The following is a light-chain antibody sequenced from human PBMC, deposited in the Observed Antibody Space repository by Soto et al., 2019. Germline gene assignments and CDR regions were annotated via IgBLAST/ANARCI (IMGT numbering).Light chain of an antibody. Sequence: EIVLTQSPGTLSLSPGERATLSCRASQSVRSSYFAWYQQKPGQAPRLLIFGASTRAPGIPDRFSGSGSGTDFTLTISKLEPEDFAVYYCQQYGGSPRTFGQGTKWIS. CDR1: QSVRSSY. V-gene: IGKV3-20*01. CDR3: QQYGGSPRT. CDR2: GAS. J-gene: IGKJ1*01.